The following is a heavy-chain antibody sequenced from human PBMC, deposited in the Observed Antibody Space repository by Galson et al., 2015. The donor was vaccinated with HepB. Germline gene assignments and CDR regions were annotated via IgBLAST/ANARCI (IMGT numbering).Heavy chain of an antibody. V-gene: IGHV3-30*03. CDR2: ISYDGSNK. CDR3: ARYYYDSSGYSNYYYGMDV. CDR1: GFTFSSYG. Sequence: SLRLSCAASGFTFSSYGMHWVRQAPGKGLEWVAVISYDGSNKYYADSVKGRFTISRDNSKNTLYLQMNSLRAEDTAVYYCARYYYDSSGYSNYYYGMDVWGQGTTVTVSS. J-gene: IGHJ6*02. D-gene: IGHD3-22*01.